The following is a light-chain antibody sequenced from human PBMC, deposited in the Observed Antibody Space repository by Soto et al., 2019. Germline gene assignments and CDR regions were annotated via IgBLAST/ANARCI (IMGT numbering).Light chain of an antibody. Sequence: EIVMTQSPATLSVSPGERATLSCRASQSLSNNLAWYQQKVGLAPRLLVYHPSTRATGIPARFSGGGSGTDFPLTINSLQSEDFAVYYCQQYNRWPLTFGGGTKVEIK. CDR1: QSLSNN. V-gene: IGKV3-15*01. CDR2: HPS. J-gene: IGKJ4*01. CDR3: QQYNRWPLT.